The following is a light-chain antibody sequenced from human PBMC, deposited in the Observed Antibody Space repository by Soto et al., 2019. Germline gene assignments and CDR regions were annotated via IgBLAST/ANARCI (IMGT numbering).Light chain of an antibody. CDR1: QSVSSN. CDR2: GAS. Sequence: EVVMTQSPATLSVSPGERATLYCRASQSVSSNLSWYQQKPGQAPRLLIYGASTRAAGITARFSGSGSGTDFTITITSLQSEDFGGYYCHQNNTWWTFGQGTKVEIK. J-gene: IGKJ1*01. V-gene: IGKV3-15*01. CDR3: HQNNTWWT.